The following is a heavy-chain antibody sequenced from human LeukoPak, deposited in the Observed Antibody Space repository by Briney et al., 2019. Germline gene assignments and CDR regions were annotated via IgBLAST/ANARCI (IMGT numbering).Heavy chain of an antibody. CDR1: GFSFSNFA. V-gene: IGHV3-30*09. CDR2: LSFDGSNT. J-gene: IGHJ5*02. D-gene: IGHD3-3*01. Sequence: GGSLRLSCAASGFSFSNFAMHWVRQAPGKGLEWVAVLSFDGSNTYFAESVKGRFAISRDTSKNSLYLHMNRLRTEDTAVYYCARERTEYDFWSAYFDPWGQGTLVTVSA. CDR3: ARERTEYDFWSAYFDP.